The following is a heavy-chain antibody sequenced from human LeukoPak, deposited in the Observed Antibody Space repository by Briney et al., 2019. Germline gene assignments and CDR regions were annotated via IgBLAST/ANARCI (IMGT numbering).Heavy chain of an antibody. CDR3: ARINGSSWPSDY. J-gene: IGHJ4*02. Sequence: SETLSLTCTVSGGSISSYYWSWIRQPPGKGLEWIGYSYSSGSTEYNPSLKSRVTISVDTSKNQFSLKLSSVTAADTAVYYCARINGSSWPSDYWGQGTLVTVSS. D-gene: IGHD6-13*01. CDR2: SYSSGST. CDR1: GGSISSYY. V-gene: IGHV4-4*09.